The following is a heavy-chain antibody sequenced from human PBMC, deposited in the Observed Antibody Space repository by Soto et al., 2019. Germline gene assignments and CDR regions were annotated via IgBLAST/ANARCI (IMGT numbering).Heavy chain of an antibody. Sequence: PSETLSLTCTVSGGSISSYYWSWIRQPPGKGLEWIGYIYYSGSTNYNPSLKSRVTISVDTSKNQFSLKLSSVTAADTAVYYCARLYSSSWSAYYYYYYGMDVWGQGTTVTVSS. CDR3: ARLYSSSWSAYYYYYYGMDV. CDR1: GGSISSYY. CDR2: IYYSGST. D-gene: IGHD6-13*01. J-gene: IGHJ6*02. V-gene: IGHV4-59*01.